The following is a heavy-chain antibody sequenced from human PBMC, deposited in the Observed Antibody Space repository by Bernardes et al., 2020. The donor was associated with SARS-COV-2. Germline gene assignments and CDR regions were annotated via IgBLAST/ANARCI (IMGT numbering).Heavy chain of an antibody. CDR3: ARIDEVTGRDY. D-gene: IGHD6-19*01. J-gene: IGHJ4*02. V-gene: IGHV4-39*01. CDR2: FYYSGGT. CDR1: RDPTSSNSYY. Sequence: SETLSLTCSVSRDPTSSNSYYWAWLRQPPGKGLEWIAMFYYSGGTYYNSSFESRVTMSGDASRTKFSLTLTSVTTADTAVYYCARIDEVTGRDYWGQGTLVTVSS.